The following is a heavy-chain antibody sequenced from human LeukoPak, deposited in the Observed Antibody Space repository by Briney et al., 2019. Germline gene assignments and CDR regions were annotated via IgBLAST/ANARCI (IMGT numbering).Heavy chain of an antibody. Sequence: SETLSLTCAVYGGSISGYYWSWIRQSPGRGLEWIGSIYYGRTTYYNPSLNSRVTISVVTSKNQFSLQLNSVTAADTAVYYCVRHDGRGGATMGALDSWGQGSLVTVSS. V-gene: IGHV4-39*01. D-gene: IGHD4/OR15-4a*01. CDR1: GGSISGYY. CDR2: IYYGRTT. J-gene: IGHJ4*02. CDR3: VRHDGRGGATMGALDS.